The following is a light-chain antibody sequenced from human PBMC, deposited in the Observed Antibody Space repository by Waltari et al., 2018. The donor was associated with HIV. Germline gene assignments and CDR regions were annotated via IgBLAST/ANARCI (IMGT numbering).Light chain of an antibody. V-gene: IGLV1-47*01. Sequence: QSVLTQPPSASGTPGQRVTISCSGSSSNIGSNYVYWYQQLPGTAPKLLIYRNNQRPSGVPDQFSGSKSGTSASLAISGLRSEDEADYYCAAWDDSLSGHVVFGGGTKLTVL. CDR2: RNN. CDR1: SSNIGSNY. J-gene: IGLJ2*01. CDR3: AAWDDSLSGHVV.